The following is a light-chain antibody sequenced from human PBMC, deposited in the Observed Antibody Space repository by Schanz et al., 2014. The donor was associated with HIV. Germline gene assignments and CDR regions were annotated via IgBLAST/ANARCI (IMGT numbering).Light chain of an antibody. J-gene: IGLJ2*01. V-gene: IGLV2-14*02. CDR1: SSDVGSYNL. Sequence: QSALTQPASVSGSPGQSITISCTGTSSDVGSYNLLSWYQQYPGKAPQLMIYEVTKRPLGVSDRFSGSKSGNTASLAITGLQAEDEADYYCQTYDSSRNVVFGGGTKLTVL. CDR3: QTYDSSRNVV. CDR2: EVT.